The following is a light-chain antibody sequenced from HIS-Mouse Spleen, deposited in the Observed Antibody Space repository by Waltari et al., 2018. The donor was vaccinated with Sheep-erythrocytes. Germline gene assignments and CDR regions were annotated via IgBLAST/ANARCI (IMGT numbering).Light chain of an antibody. CDR2: WAS. Sequence: DIVMTQSPDSLAVSLGERATINCKSSQSVLYSSNNKNYLAWYQQKPGQPPKLLISWASTRESGVADRFSGSGSGTDFTLTIRSLQAEDVAVYYCQQYYSTLLPFGGGTKVEIK. CDR1: QSVLYSSNNKNY. CDR3: QQYYSTLLP. V-gene: IGKV4-1*01. J-gene: IGKJ4*01.